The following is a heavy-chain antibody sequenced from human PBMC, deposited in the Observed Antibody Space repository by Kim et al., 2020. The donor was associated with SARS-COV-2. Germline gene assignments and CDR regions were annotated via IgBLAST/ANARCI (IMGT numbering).Heavy chain of an antibody. CDR1: GFTFSSYW. V-gene: IGHV3-7*01. CDR2: IKQDGSEK. D-gene: IGHD3-10*01. J-gene: IGHJ6*03. Sequence: GGSLRLSCAASGFTFSSYWMSWVRQAPGKGLEWVANIKQDGSEKYYVDSVKGRFTISRDNAKNSLYLQMNSLRAEDTAVYYCARDKIWFGRNYYMDVWGKGTTVTVSS. CDR3: ARDKIWFGRNYYMDV.